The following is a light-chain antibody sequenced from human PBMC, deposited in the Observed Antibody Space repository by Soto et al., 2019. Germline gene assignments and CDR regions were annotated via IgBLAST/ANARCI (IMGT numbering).Light chain of an antibody. CDR2: SIS. V-gene: IGKV1-9*01. CDR3: QQLYTYPHT. CDR1: QGVSNS. J-gene: IGKJ2*01. Sequence: IQVTQSPSFLSASIGDRVTITCRTSQGVSNSFAWYQQKSGKAPRLLIYSISSSKSGVPSRFSGSGSGTEFTLTISSLQPEDFATYYCQQLYTYPHTFGLGTQLQI.